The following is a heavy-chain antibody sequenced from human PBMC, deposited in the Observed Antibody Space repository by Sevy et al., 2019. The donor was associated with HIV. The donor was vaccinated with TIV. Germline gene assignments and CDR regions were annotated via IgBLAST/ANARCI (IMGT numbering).Heavy chain of an antibody. D-gene: IGHD6-19*01. Sequence: GGSLRLSCAASGFTFSSYGMHWVRQAPGKGLEWVAVIWYDGSNKYYADSVKGGFTISRDNSKNTLYLQMNSLRAEDTAGYYCAKGGVSSGWGRYYYYYMDVWGKGTTVTVSS. V-gene: IGHV3-33*06. CDR1: GFTFSSYG. CDR2: IWYDGSNK. J-gene: IGHJ6*03. CDR3: AKGGVSSGWGRYYYYYMDV.